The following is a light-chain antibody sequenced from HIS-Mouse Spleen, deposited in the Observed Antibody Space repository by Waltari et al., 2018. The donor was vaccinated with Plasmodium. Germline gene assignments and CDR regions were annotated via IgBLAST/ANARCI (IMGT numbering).Light chain of an antibody. V-gene: IGKV1-5*03. J-gene: IGKJ2*01. CDR3: QQYNSYYT. CDR1: QRISSW. Sequence: DIQMTQSPSTQSASVGDRVTITCRASQRISSWLAWYQQKPGKAPRLLIYKASSLESGVPSRFSGSGSGTEFTLTSSSLQPDDFATYYGQQYNSYYTLGQGTKLEI. CDR2: KAS.